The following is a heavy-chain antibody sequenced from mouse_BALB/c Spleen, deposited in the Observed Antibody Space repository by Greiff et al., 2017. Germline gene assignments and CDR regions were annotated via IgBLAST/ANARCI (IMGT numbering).Heavy chain of an antibody. J-gene: IGHJ4*01. CDR2: INPSSGDT. CDR3: ARKRTTTDAMDY. CDR1: GYTFTSYT. V-gene: IGHV1-4*02. Sequence: QVQLQQSAAELARPGASVKMSCKASGYTFTSYTMHWVKQRPGQGLEWIGYINPSSGDTEYNQKFKDKTTLTANKSSSTAYMQLSSLTSEDSAVYYCARKRTTTDAMDYWGQGTSVTVSS. D-gene: IGHD1-1*01.